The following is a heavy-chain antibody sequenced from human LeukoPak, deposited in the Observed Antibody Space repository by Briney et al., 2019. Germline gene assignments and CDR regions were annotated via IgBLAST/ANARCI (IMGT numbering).Heavy chain of an antibody. CDR1: GGSISGYS. J-gene: IGHJ4*02. V-gene: IGHV4-30-2*01. Sequence: SETLSLTCTVSGGSISGYSWSWIRQPPGKGLEWIGYIYHSGSTYYNPSLKSRVTISVDRSKNQFSLKLSSVTAADTAVYYCARGTYPGLDYWGQGTLVTVSS. CDR2: IYHSGST. CDR3: ARGTYPGLDY.